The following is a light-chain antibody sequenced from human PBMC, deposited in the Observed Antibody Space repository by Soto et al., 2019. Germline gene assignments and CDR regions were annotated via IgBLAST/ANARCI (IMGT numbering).Light chain of an antibody. J-gene: IGKJ3*01. CDR3: MQALQTPR. CDR1: QSLLHSNGYNY. V-gene: IGKV2-28*01. Sequence: DIVMTQSPLSLPVTPGEPASISCRSSQSLLHSNGYNYLDWYLQKPGQSPQLLIYLGSNRASGVPDRFSGSGSGTDFTLKIRRVEAEDVGVYYCMQALQTPRFGPGTKVDIK. CDR2: LGS.